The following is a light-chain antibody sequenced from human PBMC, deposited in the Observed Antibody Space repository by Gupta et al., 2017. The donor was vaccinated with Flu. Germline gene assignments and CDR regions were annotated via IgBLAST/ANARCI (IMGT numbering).Light chain of an antibody. CDR1: STDIGSYNF. V-gene: IGLV2-14*01. CDR3: SSFTSTSPSYV. Sequence: QSALTQPASVSGSPGQSVTISYTGTSTDIGSYNFVSWYQRHPGKAPKVIIYEVAKRHSGISDRFSGSKSGNTASLTISGLQREDEADYFCSSFTSTSPSYVFGAGTKVSVL. CDR2: EVA. J-gene: IGLJ1*01.